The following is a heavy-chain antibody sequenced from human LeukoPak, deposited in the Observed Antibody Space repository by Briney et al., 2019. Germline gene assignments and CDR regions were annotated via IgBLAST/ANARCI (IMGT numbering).Heavy chain of an antibody. V-gene: IGHV4-39*07. CDR1: GGSISSGDYY. CDR2: IYYSGST. Sequence: PSETLSLTCTVSGGSISSGDYYWGWIRQPPGRGLEWIGNIYYSGSTYYNPSLKSRVTISVDTSKNQFSLKLSSVTAADTAVYYCARSRQIQLWLEFDYWGQGTLVTVSS. D-gene: IGHD5-18*01. CDR3: ARSRQIQLWLEFDY. J-gene: IGHJ4*02.